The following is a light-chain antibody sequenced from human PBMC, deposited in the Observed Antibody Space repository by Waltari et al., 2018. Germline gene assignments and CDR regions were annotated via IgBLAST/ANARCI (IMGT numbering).Light chain of an antibody. V-gene: IGKV4-1*01. CDR1: QSLLYSSKNKNY. J-gene: IGKJ4*01. CDR3: QQYYSAPLT. Sequence: DIVMTQSPDSLAVSVGERATINCKSSQSLLYSSKNKNYLGWYQQKQGQAPKLLIYSASTRESGVPDRFSGSGSGTEFTLTINSLQAEDVAVYYCQQYYSAPLTFGGGTKVEIK. CDR2: SAS.